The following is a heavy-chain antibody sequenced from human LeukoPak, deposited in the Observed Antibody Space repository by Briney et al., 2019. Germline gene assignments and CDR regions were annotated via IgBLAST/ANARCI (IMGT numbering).Heavy chain of an antibody. Sequence: ASVKVSCKASGYPFINYYIHWVRQAPGQGLEWMGRINPNSGGANYAQMSRGRVIITADTSINTAYMELTWLTSADTALYYCATGRSNSGYYHFDFWGQGTLVTVSS. CDR2: INPNSGGA. J-gene: IGHJ4*02. V-gene: IGHV1-2*06. CDR3: ATGRSNSGYYHFDF. CDR1: GYPFINYY. D-gene: IGHD3-22*01.